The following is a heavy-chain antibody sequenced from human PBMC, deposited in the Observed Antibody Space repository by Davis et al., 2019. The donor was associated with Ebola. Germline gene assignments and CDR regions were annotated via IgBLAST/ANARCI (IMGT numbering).Heavy chain of an antibody. CDR2: IKEDGSDK. Sequence: GRSLTLSCPASALTSSTYWMSWVRPAPGKGPEWVANIKEDGSDKYYVDSVKGRFTISRDNAKNSLYLQMNSLRAEDTAVYYCARRGCSSTSCPITPMDYWGQGTLVTVSS. J-gene: IGHJ4*02. D-gene: IGHD2-2*01. CDR3: ARRGCSSTSCPITPMDY. CDR1: ALTSSTYW. V-gene: IGHV3-7*01.